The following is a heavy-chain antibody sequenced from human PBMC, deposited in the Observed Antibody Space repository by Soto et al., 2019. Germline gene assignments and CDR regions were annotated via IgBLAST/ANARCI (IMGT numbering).Heavy chain of an antibody. CDR1: GGSISSSSYY. Sequence: QLQLQESGPGLVKPSETLSLTCTVSGGSISSSSYYWGWIRQPPGKGLEWIGSIYYSGSTYYNPSLKSRVTMSVDTSKNQFSLKLSSVTAADTAVYYCARRGVVSLPFDYWGQGTLVTVSS. D-gene: IGHD3-10*01. V-gene: IGHV4-39*01. CDR2: IYYSGST. CDR3: ARRGVVSLPFDY. J-gene: IGHJ4*02.